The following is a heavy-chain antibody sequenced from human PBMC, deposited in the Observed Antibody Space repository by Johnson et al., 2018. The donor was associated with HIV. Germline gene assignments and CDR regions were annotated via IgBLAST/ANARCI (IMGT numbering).Heavy chain of an antibody. Sequence: EVQLVESGGGLIQPGGSLRLSCEASGFTVRSNYISWVRQAPGKGLEWVSVIYSGGDTYYADSMRGRLTISRDNSKNTLYLQMNSLRDEDTAVYYCANSLLLDAFNIWGQGTMVTVSS. D-gene: IGHD2-15*01. J-gene: IGHJ3*02. CDR1: GFTVRSNY. CDR2: IYSGGDT. V-gene: IGHV3-53*01. CDR3: ANSLLLDAFNI.